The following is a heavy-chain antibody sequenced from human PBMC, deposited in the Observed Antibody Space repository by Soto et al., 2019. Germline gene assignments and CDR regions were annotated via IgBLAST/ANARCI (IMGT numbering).Heavy chain of an antibody. CDR2: ISGSGGST. J-gene: IGHJ4*02. CDR1: GFTFSSYA. CDR3: AKWTKDIVVVVAANSLEY. D-gene: IGHD2-15*01. V-gene: IGHV3-23*01. Sequence: PGGSLRLSCAASGFTFSSYAMSWVRQAPGKGLEWVSAISGSGGSTYYADSVKGRFTISRDNSKNTLYLQMNSLRAEDTAVYYCAKWTKDIVVVVAANSLEYWGQGTLVTVSS.